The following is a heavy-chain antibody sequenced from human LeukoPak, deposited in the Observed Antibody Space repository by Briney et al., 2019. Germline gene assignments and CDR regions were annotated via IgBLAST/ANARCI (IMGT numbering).Heavy chain of an antibody. CDR2: ISGSGGST. CDR3: ARNQQLGGHSYYYYGMDV. Sequence: GGSLRLSCVASRFQFSSYAMSWVRQAPGKGLEWVSVISGSGGSTYYADSVKGRFTISRDNSKNTLYLQMNSLRADDTAIYYCARNQQLGGHSYYYYGMDVWGQGTTVTVSS. J-gene: IGHJ6*02. D-gene: IGHD3-16*01. V-gene: IGHV3-23*01. CDR1: RFQFSSYA.